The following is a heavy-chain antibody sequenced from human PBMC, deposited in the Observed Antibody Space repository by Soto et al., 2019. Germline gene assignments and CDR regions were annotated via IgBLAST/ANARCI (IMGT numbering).Heavy chain of an antibody. CDR1: GFTFSTYA. V-gene: IGHV3-23*01. Sequence: EVQLLESGGGLVQPGGSLRLSCAASGFTFSTYAMSWVRQAPGKGLEWVSGISGSGGSTYYADSVKGRFTISRDKSKGMLYRQMNGLRAEDTAIYYGAKGQPATVTYFDSWGQGTLVTVSS. J-gene: IGHJ4*02. CDR2: ISGSGGST. CDR3: AKGQPATVTYFDS. D-gene: IGHD1-1*01.